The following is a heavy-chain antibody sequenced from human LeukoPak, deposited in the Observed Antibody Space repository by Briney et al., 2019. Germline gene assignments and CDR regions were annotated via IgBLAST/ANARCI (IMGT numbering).Heavy chain of an antibody. J-gene: IGHJ2*01. CDR1: GYTFISYG. Sequence: ASVTVSCKASGYTFISYGISWVRQAPGQGLEWMGWISGYNGNTNYAQNLQGRVTMTTGTSTSIAYMELRSLRSDDTAVYYCARGLGVVTAQSEQPKPRYFDLWGRGTQVTVSS. D-gene: IGHD2-21*02. V-gene: IGHV1-18*01. CDR2: ISGYNGNT. CDR3: ARGLGVVTAQSEQPKPRYFDL.